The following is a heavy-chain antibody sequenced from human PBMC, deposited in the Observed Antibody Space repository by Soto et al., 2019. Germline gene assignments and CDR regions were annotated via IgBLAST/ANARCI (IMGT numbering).Heavy chain of an antibody. V-gene: IGHV3-23*01. CDR3: AKDRGIVGATTRDYYYYYGMDV. CDR1: GFTFSSYA. CDR2: ISGSGGST. Sequence: GGSLRLSCADSGFTFSSYAMSWVRQAPGKGLEWVSAISGSGGSTYYADSVKGRFTISRDNSKNTLYLQMNSLRAEDTAVYYCAKDRGIVGATTRDYYYYYGMDVWGQGTTVT. J-gene: IGHJ6*02. D-gene: IGHD1-26*01.